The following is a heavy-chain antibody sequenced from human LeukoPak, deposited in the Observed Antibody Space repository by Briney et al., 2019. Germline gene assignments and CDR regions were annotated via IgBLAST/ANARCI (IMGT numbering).Heavy chain of an antibody. J-gene: IGHJ4*02. CDR3: ARNGWGSGSYWFY. Sequence: ASETLSLTCAVYGGSFSGYYWGWIRQAPGKGLEWIGEISHSGSTNYNPSLKSRVTISAHTSKNQFSLKLSSVIGADTAVYFCARNGWGSGSYWFYWGQGTLVTVSA. CDR2: ISHSGST. D-gene: IGHD3-10*01. V-gene: IGHV4-34*01. CDR1: GGSFSGYY.